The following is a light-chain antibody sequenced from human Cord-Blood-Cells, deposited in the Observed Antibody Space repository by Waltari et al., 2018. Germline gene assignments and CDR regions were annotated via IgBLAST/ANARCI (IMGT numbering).Light chain of an antibody. CDR3: QQYDNLPYT. CDR1: HDISNY. V-gene: IGKV1-33*01. Sequence: DIQMTQSPSSLSASVGDRVTITCQASHDISNYLNWYQQKPGKAPKLLIYDASNLETGVPSRFSGSGSGTDFTFTISSLQPEDIATYYYQQYDNLPYTFGQGTKLEIK. CDR2: DAS. J-gene: IGKJ2*01.